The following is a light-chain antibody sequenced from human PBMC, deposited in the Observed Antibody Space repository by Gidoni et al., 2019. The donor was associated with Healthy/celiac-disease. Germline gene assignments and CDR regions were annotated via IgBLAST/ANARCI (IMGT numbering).Light chain of an antibody. V-gene: IGKV3-15*01. J-gene: IGKJ3*01. CDR2: GAS. CDR3: QQHNNWPPFT. CDR1: QSVSSN. Sequence: EIVMTPSPATLSVSPGERATLSCRASQSVSSNLAWYQQKPGQAPRLLIYGASTRATGIPARFSGSGSGTEFTLTISSLQSEDFAVYYCQQHNNWPPFTFGPGTKVDIK.